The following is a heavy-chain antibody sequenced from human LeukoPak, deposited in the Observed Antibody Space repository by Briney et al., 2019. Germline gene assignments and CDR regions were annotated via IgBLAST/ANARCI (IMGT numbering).Heavy chain of an antibody. J-gene: IGHJ4*02. CDR3: ARDLEGPDFWSGYYFWGALDY. D-gene: IGHD3-3*01. Sequence: GGSLRLSCAASGFTFSSYGMSWVRQAPGKGLEWVANIKQDGSEKYYVDSVKGRFTISRDNAKISLYLQMNSLRAEDTAVYYCARDLEGPDFWSGYYFWGALDYWGQGTLVTVSS. V-gene: IGHV3-7*01. CDR1: GFTFSSYG. CDR2: IKQDGSEK.